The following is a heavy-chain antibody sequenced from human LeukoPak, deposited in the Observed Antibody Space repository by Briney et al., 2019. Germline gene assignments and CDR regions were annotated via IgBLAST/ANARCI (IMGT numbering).Heavy chain of an antibody. CDR3: ANAPYGDWSFDF. CDR2: IRYHGSDK. D-gene: IGHD4-17*01. Sequence: GGSLRLSCAASGLTFSSYGMHWVRQAPGKGLEWVAFIRYHGSDKYYADSVKGRFTISRDNSKNTLYLQMDSLRAEDTAVYYCANAPYGDWSFDFWGQGTLVTVSS. V-gene: IGHV3-30*02. CDR1: GLTFSSYG. J-gene: IGHJ4*02.